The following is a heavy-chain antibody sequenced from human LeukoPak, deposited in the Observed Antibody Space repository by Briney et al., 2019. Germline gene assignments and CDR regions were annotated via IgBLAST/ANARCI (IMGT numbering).Heavy chain of an antibody. CDR3: ARDKYGDYVIDY. D-gene: IGHD4-17*01. CDR1: GFTFRSYG. CDR2: ISSSSSYI. J-gene: IGHJ4*02. V-gene: IGHV3-21*01. Sequence: GGSLRLSCAASGFTFRSYGMHWVRQAPGKGLEWVSSISSSSSYIYYADSVKGRFTISRDNAKNSLYLQMNSLRAEDTAVYYCARDKYGDYVIDYWGQGTLVTVSS.